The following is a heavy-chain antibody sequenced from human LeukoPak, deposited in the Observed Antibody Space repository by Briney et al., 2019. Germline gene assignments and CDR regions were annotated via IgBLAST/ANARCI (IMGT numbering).Heavy chain of an antibody. Sequence: ASVKVSCKASGYTYTSYDINWVRQAPGQGLEWMGWISAYNGNIYYAQKLQGRVTMTKDTSTDTAYMELSSLRSEDTAVYYCATSPGECGDCHWFDPWGQGTLVTVSS. CDR1: GYTYTSYD. CDR3: ATSPGECGDCHWFDP. CDR2: ISAYNGNI. J-gene: IGHJ5*02. D-gene: IGHD2-21*02. V-gene: IGHV1-18*01.